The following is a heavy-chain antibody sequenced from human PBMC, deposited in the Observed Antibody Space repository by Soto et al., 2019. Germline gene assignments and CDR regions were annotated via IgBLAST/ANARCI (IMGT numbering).Heavy chain of an antibody. CDR2: ISYDGSNE. CDR1: GFTFSSYG. Sequence: QVQLVESGGGVVQPGRSLRLSCAASGFTFSSYGMHWVRQAPGKGLEWVADISYDGSNEYYADSVKGRFTISRDNSKNTLYLQMNSLRAEDTAVYYCAKGHSSGWYFYYYYGMDVWGQGTTVTVSS. V-gene: IGHV3-30*18. J-gene: IGHJ6*02. D-gene: IGHD6-19*01. CDR3: AKGHSSGWYFYYYYGMDV.